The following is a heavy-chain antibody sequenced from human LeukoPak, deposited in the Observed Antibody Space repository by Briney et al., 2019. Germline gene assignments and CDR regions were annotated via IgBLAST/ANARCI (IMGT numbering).Heavy chain of an antibody. CDR1: GLIFSSYS. Sequence: GGSLRLSCAASGLIFSSYSMSWVRQAPGKGLEWVSSITSSSSYIFYADSVKGRFTISRDNAKNSLYLQMNSLRAEDTAVYYCAKEASYCTNGVCYSRIFDTWGQGTLVTVSS. CDR3: AKEASYCTNGVCYSRIFDT. CDR2: ITSSSSYI. D-gene: IGHD2-8*01. J-gene: IGHJ5*02. V-gene: IGHV3-21*01.